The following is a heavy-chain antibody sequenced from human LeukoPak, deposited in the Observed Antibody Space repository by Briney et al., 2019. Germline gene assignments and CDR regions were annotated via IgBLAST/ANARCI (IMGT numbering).Heavy chain of an antibody. CDR1: GYTFTIYA. CDR3: ARGLWSAHGFGYYFDY. CDR2: INAGNGHT. Sequence: ASLTVSCTASGYTFTIYAITWVRQAPGQRFEWMGGINAGNGHTKYSQNFRGRVTITRDTSASTVYMDLSSLRSEDTAVYYCARGLWSAHGFGYYFDYWGQGTLVTVSS. J-gene: IGHJ4*02. V-gene: IGHV1-3*01. D-gene: IGHD2-2*03.